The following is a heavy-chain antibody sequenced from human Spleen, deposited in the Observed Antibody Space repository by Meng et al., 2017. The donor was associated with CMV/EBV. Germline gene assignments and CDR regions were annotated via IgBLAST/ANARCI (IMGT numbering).Heavy chain of an antibody. CDR3: ARAYCGGDCYSGFDY. Sequence: SGCSINDHPWGSWVRQSPGEGLEWIGEIFDSGITYYNPSLKSRVTISLDKSKNHFSLKLNSVTAADTAVYYCARAYCGGDCYSGFDYWGQGSLVTVSS. J-gene: IGHJ4*02. V-gene: IGHV4-4*02. CDR1: GCSINDHPW. D-gene: IGHD2-21*01. CDR2: IFDSGIT.